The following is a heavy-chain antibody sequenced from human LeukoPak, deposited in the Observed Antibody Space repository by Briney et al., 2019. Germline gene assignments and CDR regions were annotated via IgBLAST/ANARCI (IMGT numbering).Heavy chain of an antibody. V-gene: IGHV6-1*01. D-gene: IGHD6-19*01. Sequence: SQTLSLTCAISGDSVSSNSAAWNWIRQSPSRGLEWLGRTYYRSKWYNDYAVSVKSQITINPDTSKSQFSLQLNSVTPEDTAVYYCARERSSGWYYYYGMDVWGQGTTVTVSS. CDR1: GDSVSSNSAA. J-gene: IGHJ6*02. CDR3: ARERSSGWYYYYGMDV. CDR2: TYYRSKWYN.